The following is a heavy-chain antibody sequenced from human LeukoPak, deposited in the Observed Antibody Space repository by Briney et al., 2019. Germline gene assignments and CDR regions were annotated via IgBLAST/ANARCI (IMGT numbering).Heavy chain of an antibody. V-gene: IGHV3-23*01. CDR1: GLTFSSYA. CDR2: IIGCGDTT. CDR3: AKSFTLLARTSVAS. Sequence: GGSVTLLCAASGLTFSSYAMMWVRKAPGKALEWVSVIIGCGDTTYYADSVKGRFTISRDNPKNTPYLQMNSRRAEATAVYYWAKSFTLLARTSVASWGQGSLVIVSS. D-gene: IGHD6-6*01. J-gene: IGHJ4*02.